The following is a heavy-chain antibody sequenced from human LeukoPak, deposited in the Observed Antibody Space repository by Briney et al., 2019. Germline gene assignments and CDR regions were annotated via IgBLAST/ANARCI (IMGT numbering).Heavy chain of an antibody. CDR2: IINDGSYT. V-gene: IGHV3-74*01. CDR1: GNYW. D-gene: IGHD2-2*01. CDR3: ATDDKYAPSS. Sequence: GSLRLSCAASGNYWKHWVRQAPGKGLMWVSHIINDGSYTTYADSVKGRFTISRDNAKNTVYLQMNSLRAEDTAVYYCATDDKYAPSSWGQGTLVTVSS. J-gene: IGHJ5*02.